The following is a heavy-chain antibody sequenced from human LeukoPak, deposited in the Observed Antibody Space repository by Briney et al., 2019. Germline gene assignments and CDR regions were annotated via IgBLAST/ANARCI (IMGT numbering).Heavy chain of an antibody. CDR1: GYTFTSYD. CDR3: ARVSTAKDRNDFDY. J-gene: IGHJ4*02. CDR2: MNPNSGNT. D-gene: IGHD5-18*01. Sequence: ASVKVSCKASGYTFTSYDINWVRQATGQGLEWMGWMNPNSGNTGYAQKFQGRVTMTRNTSISTAYMELSSLRSEDTAVYYCARVSTAKDRNDFDYWGQGTLVTVSA. V-gene: IGHV1-8*01.